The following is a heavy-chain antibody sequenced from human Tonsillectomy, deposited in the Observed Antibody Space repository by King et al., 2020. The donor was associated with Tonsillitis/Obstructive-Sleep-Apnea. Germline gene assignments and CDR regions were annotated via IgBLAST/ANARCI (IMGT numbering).Heavy chain of an antibody. D-gene: IGHD1-26*01. J-gene: IGHJ4*02. V-gene: IGHV3-33*01. CDR1: GFTFSSYG. CDR2: IWYDGSNK. CDR3: AGWDFDY. Sequence: VQLVESGGGVVQPGRSLRLSCAASGFTFSSYGMHWVRQAQGKVLEWVAVIWYDGSNKYYADSAKGRFAISRDNSINTLYLQMNSLIADDTAVYYCAGWDFDYWGQGTLVTVSS.